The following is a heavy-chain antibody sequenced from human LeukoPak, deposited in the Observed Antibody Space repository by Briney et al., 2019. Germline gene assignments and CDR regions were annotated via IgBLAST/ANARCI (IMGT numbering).Heavy chain of an antibody. CDR2: ISSSSSYI. Sequence: GGSLRLSCAASGFTFSSYSMNWVRQAPGKGLEWVSSISSSSSYIYYADSVKGRFTISRDNAKNSLYLQMNSLRAEDTAVYYCARGGYSYGYGYYFDYWGQGTLITVSS. J-gene: IGHJ4*02. CDR1: GFTFSSYS. V-gene: IGHV3-21*01. D-gene: IGHD5-18*01. CDR3: ARGGYSYGYGYYFDY.